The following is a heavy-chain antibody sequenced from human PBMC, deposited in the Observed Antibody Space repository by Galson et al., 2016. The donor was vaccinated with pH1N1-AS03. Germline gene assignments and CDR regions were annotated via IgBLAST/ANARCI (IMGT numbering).Heavy chain of an antibody. J-gene: IGHJ5*02. V-gene: IGHV1-69*05. CDR1: GGTLSSLG. CDR2: INPVFNTA. Sequence: CKASGGTLSSLGVAWLRQAPGQTLEWLGFINPVFNTANYAQKFQGRLTITTGDSTTTTYMDLTSLQSDDTAVYFGASARRAGFLPFDTWGQGTLVTVSP. CDR3: ASARRAGFLPFDT. D-gene: IGHD5-24*01.